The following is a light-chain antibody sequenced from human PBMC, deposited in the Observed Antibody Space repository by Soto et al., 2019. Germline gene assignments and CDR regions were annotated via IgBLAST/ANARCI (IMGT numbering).Light chain of an antibody. CDR2: KVS. CDR3: MQSTHWPWP. Sequence: DVVMTHSPLSLPVPLGQPASISCRSSQSLLYSDGNTYLNWFQQRPGQSPRRLIYKVSNRDSGGPDRISGSGSGTDVTRIISRVEAEEVGHYYCMQSTHWPWPFGQGPKVEIK. J-gene: IGKJ1*01. CDR1: QSLLYSDGNTY. V-gene: IGKV2-30*01.